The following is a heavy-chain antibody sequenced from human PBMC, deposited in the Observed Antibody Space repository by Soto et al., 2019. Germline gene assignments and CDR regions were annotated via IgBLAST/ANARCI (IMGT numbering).Heavy chain of an antibody. J-gene: IGHJ2*01. CDR1: GYTFSSYG. CDR2: ITVYNGNT. Sequence: QAQLVQSGAEVKKPGDSVKVSCKASGYTFSSYGISWVRQAPGRGLEWMGWITVYNGNTHYAEKFQGRVTMTTDTSTSTAYMELWTLRSDDTAAYYCARAFSYGSYWYFDLWGRGTLVTVSS. V-gene: IGHV1-18*01. D-gene: IGHD5-18*01. CDR3: ARAFSYGSYWYFDL.